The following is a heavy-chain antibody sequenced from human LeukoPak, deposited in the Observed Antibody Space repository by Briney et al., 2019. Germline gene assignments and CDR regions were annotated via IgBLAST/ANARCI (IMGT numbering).Heavy chain of an antibody. CDR1: GYSFTSYW. D-gene: IGHD5-18*01. CDR3: ASSMVTGLFDY. Sequence: GESLKISCKGSGYSFTSYWIGGVRQIPGKGLEGMGIIYPGDSDTRYSPSFQGQVTISADKSISTAYLQWSSLKASDTAMYYCASSMVTGLFDYWGQGTLVTVSS. J-gene: IGHJ4*02. CDR2: IYPGDSDT. V-gene: IGHV5-51*01.